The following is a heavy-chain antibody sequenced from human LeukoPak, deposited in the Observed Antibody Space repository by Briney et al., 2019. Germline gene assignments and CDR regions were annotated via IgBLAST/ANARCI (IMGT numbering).Heavy chain of an antibody. D-gene: IGHD3-16*01. CDR1: GFTFSNYG. CDR3: ARGGVQSYYFDY. J-gene: IGHJ4*02. CDR2: ISYDGGSE. V-gene: IGHV3-30*03. Sequence: PGRSLRLSCAASGFTFSNYGLHWVRQAPGKGLEWVAFISYDGGSEYFAESVKGRFTISRDNSKNTLYLQMNSLQAEDTALYYCARGGVQSYYFDYWGQGTLVIVSS.